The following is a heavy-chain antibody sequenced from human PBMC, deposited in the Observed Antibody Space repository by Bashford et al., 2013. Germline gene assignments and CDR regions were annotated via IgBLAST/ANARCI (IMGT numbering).Heavy chain of an antibody. CDR2: ISDTGGTT. J-gene: IGHJ4*02. Sequence: VRQAPGTGLEWVSSISDTGGTTFYADSVKGRFTISRDNSKHTLYLQMNSLTAEDTAVYYCASAGYCSGGNCYWVHFDYWGQGTLVTVSS. V-gene: IGHV3-23*01. D-gene: IGHD2-15*01. CDR3: ASAGYCSGGNCYWVHFDY.